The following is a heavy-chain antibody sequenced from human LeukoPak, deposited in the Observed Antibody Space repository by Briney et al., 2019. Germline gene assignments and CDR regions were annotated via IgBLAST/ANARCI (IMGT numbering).Heavy chain of an antibody. Sequence: SQTLSLTCTVSGGSISSGDYYWSWIRQPPGKGLEWIGYIYYSGSTYYNPSLKSRVTISVDTSKNQFSLKLSSVTAADTAVYYCARGPVLLWFGSMGTDVWGQGTTVTVSS. CDR3: ARGPVLLWFGSMGTDV. CDR2: IYYSGST. D-gene: IGHD3-10*01. CDR1: GGSISSGDYY. V-gene: IGHV4-30-4*01. J-gene: IGHJ6*02.